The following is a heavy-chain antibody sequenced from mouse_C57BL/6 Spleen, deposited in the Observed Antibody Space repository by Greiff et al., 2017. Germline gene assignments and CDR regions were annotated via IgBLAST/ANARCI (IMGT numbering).Heavy chain of an antibody. CDR1: GYTFTSYW. CDR3: ASAYSNYEDY. D-gene: IGHD2-5*01. Sequence: QVQLQQPGAELVKPGASVKLSCKASGYTFTSYWMQWVKQRPGQGLEWIGEIDPSDSYTNYNQKFKGEATLTVDTSSSTAYMQLSSLTSEDSAVYYCASAYSNYEDYWGQGTTLTVSS. V-gene: IGHV1-50*01. CDR2: IDPSDSYT. J-gene: IGHJ2*01.